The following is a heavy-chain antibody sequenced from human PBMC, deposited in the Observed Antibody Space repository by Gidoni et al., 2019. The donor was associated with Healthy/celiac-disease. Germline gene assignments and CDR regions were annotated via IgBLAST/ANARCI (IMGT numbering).Heavy chain of an antibody. V-gene: IGHV3-30*18. CDR1: GFTFSSYG. Sequence: QVQLVESGGGVVQPGRSLRLSCAASGFTFSSYGMHWVRQAPGKGLEWVAVISYDGSNKYYADSVKGRFTISRDNSKNTLYLQMNSLRAEDTAVYYCAKGDTISSSYYDFWSGYYNYYGMDVWGQGTTVTVSS. D-gene: IGHD3-3*01. J-gene: IGHJ6*02. CDR2: ISYDGSNK. CDR3: AKGDTISSSYYDFWSGYYNYYGMDV.